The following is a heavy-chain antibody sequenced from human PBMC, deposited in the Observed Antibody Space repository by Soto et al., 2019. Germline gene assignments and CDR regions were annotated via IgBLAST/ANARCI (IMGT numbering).Heavy chain of an antibody. CDR2: IIPILGIA. J-gene: IGHJ5*02. D-gene: IGHD6-6*01. CDR3: AREGWDSSSTRGRGNWFDP. V-gene: IGHV1-69*08. CDR1: GGTFSSYT. Sequence: QVQLVQSGAEVQKPGSSVKVSCKASGGTFSSYTISWVRQAPGQGLEWMGRIIPILGIANYAQKFQGRVTITADKSTSTAYMELSSLRSEDTAVYYCAREGWDSSSTRGRGNWFDPWGQGTLVTVSS.